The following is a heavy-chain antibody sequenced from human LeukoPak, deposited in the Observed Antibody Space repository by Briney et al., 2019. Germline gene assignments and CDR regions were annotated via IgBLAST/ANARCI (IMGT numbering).Heavy chain of an antibody. Sequence: SETLSLTCTVSGGSISSGGYYWSWIRQHPGKGLEWIGYIYYSGSTYYNPSLKSRVTISVDTSKNQFSLRLSSVTAADTAVYYCARRSVGWVDYWGQGTLVTVSS. V-gene: IGHV4-31*03. J-gene: IGHJ4*02. CDR3: ARRSVGWVDY. CDR1: GGSISSGGYY. CDR2: IYYSGST. D-gene: IGHD3-16*01.